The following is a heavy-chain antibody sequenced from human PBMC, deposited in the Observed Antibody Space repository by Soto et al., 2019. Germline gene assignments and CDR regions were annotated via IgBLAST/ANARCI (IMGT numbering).Heavy chain of an antibody. CDR2: IKQDGSEK. J-gene: IGHJ5*02. CDR3: ARDEDYYDSSGPPEGWFDP. Sequence: EVQLVESGGGLVQPGGSLRLSCAASGFTFSSYWMSWVRQAPGKGLEWVANIKQDGSEKYYVDSVKGRFTISRDNANNSLYLQMNSLRAEDTAVYYCARDEDYYDSSGPPEGWFDPWGQGTLVTVSS. V-gene: IGHV3-7*03. D-gene: IGHD3-22*01. CDR1: GFTFSSYW.